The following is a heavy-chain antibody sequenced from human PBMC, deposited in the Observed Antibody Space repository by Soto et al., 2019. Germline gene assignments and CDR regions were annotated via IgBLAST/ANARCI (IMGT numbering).Heavy chain of an antibody. CDR1: GGSISSSSYY. CDR2: IYYSGST. V-gene: IGHV4-39*01. D-gene: IGHD3-3*01. CDR3: ARHKRYYDFWSGYPSGLDY. J-gene: IGHJ4*02. Sequence: SETLSLTCTVSGGSISSSSYYWGWIRQPPGKGLEWIGSIYYSGSTYYNPSLKSRVTISVDTSKNQFSLKLSSVTAADTAVYYCARHKRYYDFWSGYPSGLDYWGQGTLVTVSS.